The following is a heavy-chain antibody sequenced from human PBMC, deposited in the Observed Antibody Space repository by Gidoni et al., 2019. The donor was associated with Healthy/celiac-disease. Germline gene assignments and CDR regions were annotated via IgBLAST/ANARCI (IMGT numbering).Heavy chain of an antibody. CDR2: IWYDGSNK. CDR3: ARIGYCSSTSCYTFYYYYYMDV. CDR1: GFDFSSYG. J-gene: IGHJ6*03. D-gene: IGHD2-2*02. V-gene: IGHV3-33*01. Sequence: QVQLVESGGGVVQPGRSLRLSCAGAGFDFSSYGMHWVRQAPGKGLEWVAVIWYDGSNKYYADSVKVRFTISRDNSKNTLYLQMNSLRAEDTAVYYCARIGYCSSTSCYTFYYYYYMDVWGKGTTVTVSS.